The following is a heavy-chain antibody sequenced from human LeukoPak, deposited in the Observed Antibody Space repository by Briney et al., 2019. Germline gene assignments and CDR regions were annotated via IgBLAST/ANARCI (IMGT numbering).Heavy chain of an antibody. CDR1: GSSFTSYW. CDR3: ARHRGGSGWVLDY. D-gene: IGHD6-19*01. CDR2: IYPGDPDT. Sequence: GESLKISCQGSGSSFTSYWIAWVRQMPGKGLEWMGAIYPGDPDTRYSPSFQGQVTISADKSISTAYVQWNSLKASDTAMYYCARHRGGSGWVLDYWGQGTLVTVSS. V-gene: IGHV5-51*01. J-gene: IGHJ4*02.